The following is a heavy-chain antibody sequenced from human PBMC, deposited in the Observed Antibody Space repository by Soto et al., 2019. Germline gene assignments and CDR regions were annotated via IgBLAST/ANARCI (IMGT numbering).Heavy chain of an antibody. CDR1: GGSFSGYY. CDR3: ARATVLDYDILTGLPNPGSWFDP. CDR2: INHSGST. J-gene: IGHJ5*02. V-gene: IGHV4-34*01. Sequence: PSETLSLTCAVYGGSFSGYYWSWIRQPPGKGLEWIGEINHSGSTNYNPSLKSRVTISVDTSKNQFSLKLSSVTAADTAVYYCARATVLDYDILTGLPNPGSWFDPWGQGTLVTVS. D-gene: IGHD3-9*01.